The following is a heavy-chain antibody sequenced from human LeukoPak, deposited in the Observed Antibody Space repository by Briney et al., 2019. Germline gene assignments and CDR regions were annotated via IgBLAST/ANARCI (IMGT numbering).Heavy chain of an antibody. CDR1: GFTFSSYA. CDR2: ISGSGGST. V-gene: IGHV3-23*01. D-gene: IGHD6-19*01. CDR3: ARHGYSSGWYVPTWFDP. J-gene: IGHJ5*02. Sequence: PGGSLRLSCAASGFTFSSYAMSWVRQAPGKGLEWVSAISGSGGSTYYADSVKGRFTISRDNSKNTLYLQMNSLRAEDTAVYYCARHGYSSGWYVPTWFDPWGQGTLVTVSS.